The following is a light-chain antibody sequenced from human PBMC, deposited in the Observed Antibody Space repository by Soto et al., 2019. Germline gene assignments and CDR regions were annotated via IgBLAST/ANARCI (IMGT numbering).Light chain of an antibody. CDR2: GAS. V-gene: IGKV3-15*01. CDR3: QQYGSSPRT. J-gene: IGKJ1*01. CDR1: RSVSSN. Sequence: EIVMTQSPATLSVSPGERATLSCRASRSVSSNLAWYQQRPGQAPRLLIYGASTRATGLPARFSGSGSGTDFTLTISGLEPEEFAVYYCQQYGSSPRTFGQGTKVDIK.